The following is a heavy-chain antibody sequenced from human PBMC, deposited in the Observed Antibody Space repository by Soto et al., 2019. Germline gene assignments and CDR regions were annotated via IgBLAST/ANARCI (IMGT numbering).Heavy chain of an antibody. J-gene: IGHJ5*02. CDR2: IKSDGSII. D-gene: IGHD3-3*01. V-gene: IGHV3-74*01. CDR1: GFTFSSYW. CDR3: ARSETYYDFWSGYKAQRDNWFDP. Sequence: EVQLVESGGGLVQPGGSLRLSCAGSGFTFSSYWMHWVRQAPGKGLVWVSRIKSDGSIISYADSVKGRFTISRDNAKNTLYLQMNSLRAEDTAVYYCARSETYYDFWSGYKAQRDNWFDPWGQGTLVTVSS.